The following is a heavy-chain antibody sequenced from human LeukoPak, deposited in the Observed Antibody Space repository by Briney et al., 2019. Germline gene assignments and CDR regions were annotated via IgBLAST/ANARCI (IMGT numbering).Heavy chain of an antibody. V-gene: IGHV3-11*01. CDR2: ISSSGSTI. Sequence: GGSLRLSCAASGFTFSDYYMSWIRQAPGKGLEWVSYISSSGSTIYYADSVKGRFTISRDNAKNSLYPQMNSLRAEDTAVYYCASDQSSGSYYPPTFDYWGQGTLVTVSS. CDR1: GFTFSDYY. J-gene: IGHJ4*02. D-gene: IGHD3-10*01. CDR3: ASDQSSGSYYPPTFDY.